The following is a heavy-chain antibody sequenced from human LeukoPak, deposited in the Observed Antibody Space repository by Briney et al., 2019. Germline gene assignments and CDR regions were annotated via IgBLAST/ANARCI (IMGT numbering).Heavy chain of an antibody. V-gene: IGHV4-59*01. CDR1: GVSISSYY. CDR3: VRGERLGGDY. Sequence: SETLSLTCSVSGVSISSYYWSWIRQSPGKGLEWIGYISYSGGTNYNPSLKSRLTIPLDTSKNHFSLQLSSVTAADTALYYCVRGERLGGDYWGHGTLVTVSS. D-gene: IGHD3-10*01. CDR2: ISYSGGT. J-gene: IGHJ4*01.